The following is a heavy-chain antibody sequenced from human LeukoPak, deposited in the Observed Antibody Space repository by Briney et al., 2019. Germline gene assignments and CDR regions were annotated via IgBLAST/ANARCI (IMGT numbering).Heavy chain of an antibody. CDR2: NSGGGGTT. Sequence: PGGSLPLPRLFSGFTFSSYAMSWVRQAPGKGLEWVSTNSGGGGTTYYSDSVEGRFTISRDNSKKTLDLQMNSLIAEDTAVYFCAKSSAAAVKNYFFDYWGQGTLVTVSS. D-gene: IGHD6-25*01. J-gene: IGHJ4*02. V-gene: IGHV3-23*01. CDR1: GFTFSSYA. CDR3: AKSSAAAVKNYFFDY.